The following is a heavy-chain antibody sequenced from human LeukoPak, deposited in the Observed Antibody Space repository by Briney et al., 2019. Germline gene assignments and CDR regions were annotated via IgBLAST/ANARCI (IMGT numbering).Heavy chain of an antibody. D-gene: IGHD6-13*01. CDR1: GFTFSSYE. J-gene: IGHJ6*02. CDR2: ISSSGSTI. Sequence: PGGSLRPSCAASGFTFSSYEMNWVRQAPGKGLEWVSYISSSGSTIYYADSVKGRFTISRDNAKNSLYLQMNSLRAEDTAVYYCARDSSSSGGMDVWGQGTTVTVSS. V-gene: IGHV3-48*03. CDR3: ARDSSSSGGMDV.